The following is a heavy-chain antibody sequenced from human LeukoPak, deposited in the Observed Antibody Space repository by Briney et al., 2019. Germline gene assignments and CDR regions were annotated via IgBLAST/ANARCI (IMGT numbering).Heavy chain of an antibody. V-gene: IGHV1-46*01. J-gene: IGHJ4*02. CDR2: AYPSAGAT. CDR1: GYTFTDYF. D-gene: IGHD3-22*01. CDR3: ARGPSSGYYYGRFDY. Sequence: GASVKVSCKASGYTFTDYFIHWVRQAPGQGLEYMGVAYPSAGATGYAQKFQGRVSMTRDMSTSTVYMELSSLRSDDTAVYYCARGPSSGYYYGRFDYWGQGTLVTVSS.